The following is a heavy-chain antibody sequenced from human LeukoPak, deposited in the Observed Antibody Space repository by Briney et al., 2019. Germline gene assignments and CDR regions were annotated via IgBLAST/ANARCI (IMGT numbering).Heavy chain of an antibody. CDR2: IIPIFGTA. Sequence: ASVKVSCKASGGTFSSYAISWVRQAPGQGLEWMGGIIPIFGTANYAQKFQGRVTITADESTSTAYMELSSLRSEDTAVYYCARVDGDYSSGWFDPWGQGTLVTVSS. V-gene: IGHV1-69*13. D-gene: IGHD4-17*01. CDR1: GGTFSSYA. CDR3: ARVDGDYSSGWFDP. J-gene: IGHJ5*02.